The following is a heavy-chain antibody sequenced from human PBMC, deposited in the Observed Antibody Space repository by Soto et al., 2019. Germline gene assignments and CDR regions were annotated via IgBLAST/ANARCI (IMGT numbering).Heavy chain of an antibody. Sequence: EVQLVESGGGLVKPGGSLRLSCAASGFTFSSFNMNWVRQVPGKGLEWVSYISSGSISMYYADSVKGRFTISRDNAKNSLYLQMNSLRAEDTALYYRAREGAGYGDYYFHHWGQGTLVTVSS. V-gene: IGHV3-21*01. CDR1: GFTFSSFN. J-gene: IGHJ1*01. CDR2: ISSGSISM. CDR3: AREGAGYGDYYFHH. D-gene: IGHD4-17*01.